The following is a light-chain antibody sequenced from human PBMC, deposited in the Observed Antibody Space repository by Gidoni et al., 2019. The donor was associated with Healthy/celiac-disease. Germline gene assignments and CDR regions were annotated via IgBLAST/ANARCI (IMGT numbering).Light chain of an antibody. J-gene: IGKJ2*01. V-gene: IGKV3-15*01. CDR3: QQYNTWPRYT. Sequence: EIVMTQSPATLSVSPGERATLSCRASQSVSSNLAWYQQKPGQAPRLLIYGASTRATGIPARFSVSGSGTEFTLTISSLQSEDFAVYYCQQYNTWPRYTFGQGRKLEIK. CDR1: QSVSSN. CDR2: GAS.